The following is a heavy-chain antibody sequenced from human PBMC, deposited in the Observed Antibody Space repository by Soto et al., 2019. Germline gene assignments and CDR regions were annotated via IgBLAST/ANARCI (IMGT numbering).Heavy chain of an antibody. Sequence: ASVKVSCKASGYTFTSYGISWVRQAPGQGLEWMGWISAYNGNTNYAQKLQGRVTMTTDTSTSTAYMELRSLRSDDTAVYYCARDLRYCTNGVCYRGTFDYWGQGTLVTVSS. CDR3: ARDLRYCTNGVCYRGTFDY. CDR1: GYTFTSYG. CDR2: ISAYNGNT. J-gene: IGHJ4*02. D-gene: IGHD2-8*01. V-gene: IGHV1-18*01.